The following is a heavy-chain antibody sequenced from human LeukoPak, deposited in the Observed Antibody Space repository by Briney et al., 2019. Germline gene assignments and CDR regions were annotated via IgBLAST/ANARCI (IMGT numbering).Heavy chain of an antibody. J-gene: IGHJ4*02. D-gene: IGHD4-23*01. Sequence: SETLSLTCTVSLDSTTSNFWSWVRQPPGKALEWIGEIHRSGSPKYNPSLQSRVTISIDRSRNQIALELSSVTAADTAVYYCARSSQWELPIYWGQGTLVTVSS. CDR2: IHRSGSP. CDR1: LDSTTSNF. V-gene: IGHV4-4*02. CDR3: ARSSQWELPIY.